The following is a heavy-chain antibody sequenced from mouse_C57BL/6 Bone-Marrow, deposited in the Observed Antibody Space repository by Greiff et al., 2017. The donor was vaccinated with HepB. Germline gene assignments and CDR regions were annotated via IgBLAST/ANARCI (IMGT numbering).Heavy chain of an antibody. CDR1: GFTFSSYG. D-gene: IGHD1-1*01. Sequence: EVKLVESGGDLVKPGGSLKLSCAASGFTFSSYGMSWVRQTPDKRLEWVATISSGGSYNYYPDSVKGRFTISRDNAKNTLYLQMSSLKSEDTAMYYCARHTDDYGSSNWYFDVWGTGTTVTVSS. CDR2: ISSGGSYN. CDR3: ARHTDDYGSSNWYFDV. J-gene: IGHJ1*03. V-gene: IGHV5-6*01.